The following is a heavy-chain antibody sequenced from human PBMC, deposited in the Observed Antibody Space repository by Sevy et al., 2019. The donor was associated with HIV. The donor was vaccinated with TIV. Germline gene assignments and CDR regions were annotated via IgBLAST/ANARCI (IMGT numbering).Heavy chain of an antibody. CDR1: GDSISGYY. Sequence: SETLSLTCTVFGDSISGYYWSWIRQSPGKGLQWIGYIYYNGRTNYDPSLKSRVTISTDTSKNQFSLKLSSETAADTAIYYCARAAANYYYAMDVWGQGTTVTVSS. CDR2: IYYNGRT. V-gene: IGHV4-59*01. CDR3: ARAAANYYYAMDV. J-gene: IGHJ6*02.